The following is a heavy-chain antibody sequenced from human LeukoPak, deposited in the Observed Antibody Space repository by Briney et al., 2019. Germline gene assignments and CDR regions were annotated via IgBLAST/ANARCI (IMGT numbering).Heavy chain of an antibody. CDR2: IKQDGSEK. CDR3: ARITFYYGSSGYLGWFDP. D-gene: IGHD3-22*01. CDR1: GFTFSNYW. Sequence: GGSLRLSCAASGFTFSNYWMSWVRQAPGKGLEWVANIKQDGSEKHYVDSVKGRFTISRDNAKNSLSLQMNSLRAEDTAVYYCARITFYYGSSGYLGWFDPWGQGTLVTVSS. V-gene: IGHV3-7*01. J-gene: IGHJ5*02.